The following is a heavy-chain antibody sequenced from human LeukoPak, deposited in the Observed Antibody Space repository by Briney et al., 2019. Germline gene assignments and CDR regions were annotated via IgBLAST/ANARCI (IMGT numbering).Heavy chain of an antibody. D-gene: IGHD2-8*01. J-gene: IGHJ4*02. CDR3: ASQKYCTNGICYRKYYFDY. CDR1: AFSVTRHT. V-gene: IGHV3-66*04. Sequence: GGTLTLSCADSAFSVTRHTLRWVSHAPAVGTELSSNVSPGGNTYYADSVKGRVTISTDNAKNTLYLQRNSLRAEDTAVYYCASQKYCTNGICYRKYYFDYWGQGTLVTVSS. CDR2: VSPGGNT.